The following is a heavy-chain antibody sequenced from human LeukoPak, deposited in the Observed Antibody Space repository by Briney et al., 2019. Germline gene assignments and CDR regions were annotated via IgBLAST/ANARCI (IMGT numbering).Heavy chain of an antibody. Sequence: GGSLRLSCAASGLTFDDYAMSWVRQAPGKGLEWGFGINWNGGSTGYADSVKGRFTISRDNAKNSLYLQMNSLRAEDTALCYCAREYGDYWAFFDYWGQGTLVTVSS. J-gene: IGHJ4*02. CDR2: INWNGGST. CDR1: GLTFDDYA. D-gene: IGHD4-17*01. CDR3: AREYGDYWAFFDY. V-gene: IGHV3-20*04.